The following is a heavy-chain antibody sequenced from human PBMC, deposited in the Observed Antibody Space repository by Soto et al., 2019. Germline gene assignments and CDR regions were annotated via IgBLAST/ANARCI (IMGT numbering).Heavy chain of an antibody. CDR1: GGTFSSYA. Sequence: QVQLVQSGAEVKKPGSSVKVSCKASGGTFSSYAISWVRQAPGQGLEWMGGIIPIFGTANYAQKFQGRVTITADEATSTAYMELSSLRSEDTAVYYCARLYCSGGSCYSGWFAPWGQGTLVTVSS. CDR3: ARLYCSGGSCYSGWFAP. V-gene: IGHV1-69*01. J-gene: IGHJ5*02. CDR2: IIPIFGTA. D-gene: IGHD2-15*01.